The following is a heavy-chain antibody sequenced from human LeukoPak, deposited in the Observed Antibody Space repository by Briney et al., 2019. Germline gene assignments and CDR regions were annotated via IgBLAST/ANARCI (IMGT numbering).Heavy chain of an antibody. V-gene: IGHV4-34*01. D-gene: IGHD3-10*01. CDR3: ARGRRYYYGSGSYHYYYYGMDV. CDR2: INHSGST. CDR1: GGSISSYY. J-gene: IGHJ6*02. Sequence: SETLSLTCTVSGGSISSYYWSWIRQPPGKGLEWIGEINHSGSTNYNPSLKSRVTISVDTSKNQFSLKLSSVTAADTAVYYCARGRRYYYGSGSYHYYYYGMDVWGQGTTVTVSS.